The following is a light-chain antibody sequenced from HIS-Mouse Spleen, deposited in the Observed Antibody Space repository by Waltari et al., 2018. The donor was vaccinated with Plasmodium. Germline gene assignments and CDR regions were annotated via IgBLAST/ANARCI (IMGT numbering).Light chain of an antibody. V-gene: IGKV3-15*01. CDR2: GAS. J-gene: IGKJ1*01. CDR3: QQYNNWPWT. CDR1: QSVGSN. Sequence: EIVMPQSPATLSVSPGERATLSCRSSQSVGSNLACDQQKPGQAPRLLIYGASTRATGIPARFSGSGSGTEFTLTISSMQSEDFAVYYCQQYNNWPWTFGQGTKVEIK.